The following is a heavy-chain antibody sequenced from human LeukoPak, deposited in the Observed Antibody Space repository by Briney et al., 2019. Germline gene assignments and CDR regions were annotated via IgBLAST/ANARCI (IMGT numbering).Heavy chain of an antibody. D-gene: IGHD2-2*02. Sequence: GESLKISCKGFGYSFRNCWIGWVRQMPGKGLEWMGIIYPDDSDTRYSPSFQGQVTISADKSISTAYLQWSSLKASDTAIYYCGIGGDSTTTCYRCFNYWGQGTLVTVSS. CDR1: GYSFRNCW. CDR2: IYPDDSDT. J-gene: IGHJ4*02. V-gene: IGHV5-51*01. CDR3: GIGGDSTTTCYRCFNY.